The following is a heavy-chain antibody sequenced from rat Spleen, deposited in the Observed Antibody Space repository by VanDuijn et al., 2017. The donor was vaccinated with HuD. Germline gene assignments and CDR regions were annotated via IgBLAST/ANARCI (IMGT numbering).Heavy chain of an antibody. D-gene: IGHD5-1*01. J-gene: IGHJ4*01. V-gene: IGHV5-31*01. CDR3: TRENWVLDA. CDR1: GFTFNKYW. Sequence: EVQLVESGGGLVQPGRSLKLSCVASGFTFNKYWMTWIRQAPGKGLEWVATITSNGDSTYYPDAVDGRFTVSIDNAKSTLYLQMNSLRSEDTATYYCTRENWVLDAWGQGASVTVSS. CDR2: ITSNGDST.